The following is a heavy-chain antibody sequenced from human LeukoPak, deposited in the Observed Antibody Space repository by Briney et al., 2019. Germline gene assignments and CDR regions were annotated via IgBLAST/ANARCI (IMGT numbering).Heavy chain of an antibody. J-gene: IGHJ4*02. CDR2: INANSGDT. Sequence: ASVKVSCKASGHTFTGYYMHWVRQAPGQGLEWMGWINANSGDTNYAQKFQGRVTMTRDTSISTAYMELSRLRSDDTAVYYCARDIGNIVVVTKGLVDYWGQGTLVTVSS. CDR3: ARDIGNIVVVTKGLVDY. CDR1: GHTFTGYY. V-gene: IGHV1-2*02. D-gene: IGHD3-22*01.